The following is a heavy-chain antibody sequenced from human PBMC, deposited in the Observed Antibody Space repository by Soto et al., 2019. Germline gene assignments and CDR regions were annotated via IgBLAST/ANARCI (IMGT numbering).Heavy chain of an antibody. J-gene: IGHJ4*02. Sequence: SVKVSCKASGGTFSSYAISWVRQAPGQGLEWMGGIIPIFGTANYAQKFQGRVTITADESTSTAYMELSSLRSEDTAVYYCARESTAYCGGDCYSDYWGQGTLVTVSS. CDR2: IIPIFGTA. V-gene: IGHV1-69*13. D-gene: IGHD2-21*02. CDR3: ARESTAYCGGDCYSDY. CDR1: GGTFSSYA.